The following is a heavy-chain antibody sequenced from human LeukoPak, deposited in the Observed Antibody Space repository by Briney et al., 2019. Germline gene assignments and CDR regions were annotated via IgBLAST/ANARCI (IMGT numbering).Heavy chain of an antibody. Sequence: PSETLSLTCTVSGGSLSSGGYYWSWIRQHPGKGLEWIGYIYYSGSTYYNPSLKSRVTISVDTSKNQFSLKLSSVTAADTAVYYCARVVTTNYYYYMDVWGKGTTVTVSS. CDR1: GGSLSSGGYY. V-gene: IGHV4-31*03. CDR2: IYYSGST. D-gene: IGHD1-14*01. J-gene: IGHJ6*03. CDR3: ARVVTTNYYYYMDV.